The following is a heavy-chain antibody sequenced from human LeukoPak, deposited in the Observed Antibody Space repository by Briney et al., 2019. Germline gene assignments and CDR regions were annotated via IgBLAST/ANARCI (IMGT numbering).Heavy chain of an antibody. D-gene: IGHD6-13*01. CDR1: GFTSSNYG. CDR3: AKDLASSTWRFDF. V-gene: IGHV3-23*01. CDR2: ISGGGHT. J-gene: IGHJ4*02. Sequence: GGSLRLSCAASGFTSSNYGMTWVRQAPGKGLEWVSSISGGGHTYYADSAKGRFTISRDISINTLFLQMSNLRAEDTALYYCAKDLASSTWRFDFWGQGTLVTVSS.